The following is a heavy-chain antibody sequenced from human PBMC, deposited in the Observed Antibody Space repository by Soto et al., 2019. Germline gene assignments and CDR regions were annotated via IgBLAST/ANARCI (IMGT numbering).Heavy chain of an antibody. CDR3: AKDLISRQQLVPVYY. V-gene: IGHV3-30*18. CDR2: ISHDGSNK. J-gene: IGHJ4*02. D-gene: IGHD6-13*01. Sequence: PGGSLRLSCAASGFTFSSYGMHWVRQAPGKGLEWVAVISHDGSNKYFADSVKGRFTISRDNSQNTLYLQMNSLRAEDTAVYYCAKDLISRQQLVPVYYWGQGTLVTVSS. CDR1: GFTFSSYG.